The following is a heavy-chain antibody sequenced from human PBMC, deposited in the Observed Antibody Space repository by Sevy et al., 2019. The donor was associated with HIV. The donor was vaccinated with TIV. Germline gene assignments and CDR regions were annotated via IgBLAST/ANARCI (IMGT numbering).Heavy chain of an antibody. CDR3: ARDPVVTLYRPYFDY. Sequence: AGSLRLSCAASGFTFSSYSMNWVRQAPGKELEWVSYIGSSSSTIYYADSVKGRFTISRDNAKNSLYLQMNSLRDEDTAVYYCARDPVVTLYRPYFDYWGQGTLVTVSS. CDR2: IGSSSSTI. V-gene: IGHV3-48*02. D-gene: IGHD2-2*02. J-gene: IGHJ4*02. CDR1: GFTFSSYS.